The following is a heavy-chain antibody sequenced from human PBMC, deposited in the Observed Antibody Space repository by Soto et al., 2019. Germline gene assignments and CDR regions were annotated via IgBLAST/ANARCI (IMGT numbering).Heavy chain of an antibody. Sequence: SETLSLTCTVSGGSISSGGYYWSWIRQHPGKGLEWIGYIYYSGSTYYNPSLKSRVTISVDTSKNQFSLKLSSVTAADTAVYYCARDHRPKYYYDSSGYSYFDYWGQGTLVTVSS. CDR1: GGSISSGGYY. CDR3: ARDHRPKYYYDSSGYSYFDY. J-gene: IGHJ4*02. CDR2: IYYSGST. V-gene: IGHV4-31*03. D-gene: IGHD3-22*01.